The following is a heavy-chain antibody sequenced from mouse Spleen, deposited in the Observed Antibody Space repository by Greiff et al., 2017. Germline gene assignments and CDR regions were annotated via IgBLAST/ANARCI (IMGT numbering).Heavy chain of an antibody. J-gene: IGHJ1*01. V-gene: IGHV1-15*01. CDR2: IDPETGGT. CDR3: ARGGYYGSSSVGYFDV. D-gene: IGHD1-1*01. CDR1: GYTFTDYE. Sequence: QVQLQQSGAELVRPGASVTLSCKASGYTFTDYEMHWVKQTPVHGLEWIGAIDPETGGTDYNQKFKGKAILTADKSSSTAYMELRSLTSEDSAVYYCARGGYYGSSSVGYFDVWGAGTTVTVSS.